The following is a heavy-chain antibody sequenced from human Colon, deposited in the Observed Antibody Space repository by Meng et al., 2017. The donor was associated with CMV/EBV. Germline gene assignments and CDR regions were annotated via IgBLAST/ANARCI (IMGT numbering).Heavy chain of an antibody. CDR3: ATDLDAYDGNGFAYSYAMDV. Sequence: GGSLRLSCAASGFTFGNYAMNWVRQGPGKGLEWVAGIGWNGVTIGYTDSVKGRFTISRDNAKNFLHLQMNSLTPDDTALYYRATDLDAYDGNGFAYSYAMDVWGQGSLVTVSS. CDR1: GFTFGNYA. D-gene: IGHD3-22*01. V-gene: IGHV3-9*01. J-gene: IGHJ6*02. CDR2: IGWNGVTI.